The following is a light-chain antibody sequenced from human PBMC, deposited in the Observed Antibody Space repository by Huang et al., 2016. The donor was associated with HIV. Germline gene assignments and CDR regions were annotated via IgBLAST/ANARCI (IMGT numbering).Light chain of an antibody. CDR2: DSA. CDR1: QSVSNNY. Sequence: EIVLTQSPATLSLYPGERATLSCGASQSVSNNYLAWYQHKPGLAPRLLFYDSATRATGTPDRFSGSASGTGFTLTINRLEPEDFSVYYCHQYSSSPLTFGGGTKVEIK. CDR3: HQYSSSPLT. J-gene: IGKJ4*01. V-gene: IGKV3D-20*01.